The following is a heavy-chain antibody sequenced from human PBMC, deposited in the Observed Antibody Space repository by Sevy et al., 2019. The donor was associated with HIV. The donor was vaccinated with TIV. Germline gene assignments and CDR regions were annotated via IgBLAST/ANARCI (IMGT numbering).Heavy chain of an antibody. CDR3: GIHLDDYHKNGHYYAYAMDV. D-gene: IGHD3-3*01. CDR2: IHPDNSNT. CDR1: GYRFTSQW. V-gene: IGHV5-51*01. Sequence: GESLKISCKGSGYRFTSQWIAWVRQMPGGGLEWMGLIHPDNSNTKYSPSFQGQVTFAVDKSVSTAYQQSDSLKASDSAIYYCGIHLDDYHKNGHYYAYAMDVWGQGTTVTVSS. J-gene: IGHJ6*02.